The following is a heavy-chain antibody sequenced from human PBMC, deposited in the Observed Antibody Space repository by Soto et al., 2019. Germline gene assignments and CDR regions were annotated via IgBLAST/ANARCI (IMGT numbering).Heavy chain of an antibody. Sequence: PSETLSLTCTVSCDSVTSTSYYWSWVRQSPGRGLEWLGYSYYNGDTNYNPSLKSRVTISVDTSKNQFSLKLTSLTAADTGVYYCAREGGVLRLSNWFDSWGQGIQVTVSS. CDR3: AREGGVLRLSNWFDS. CDR1: CDSVTSTSYY. V-gene: IGHV4-61*01. J-gene: IGHJ5*01. CDR2: SYYNGDT. D-gene: IGHD3-3*01.